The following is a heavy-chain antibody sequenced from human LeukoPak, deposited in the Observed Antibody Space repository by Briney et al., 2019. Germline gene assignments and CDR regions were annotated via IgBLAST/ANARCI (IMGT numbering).Heavy chain of an antibody. J-gene: IGHJ5*02. Sequence: GGSLRLSCAASGFTFSSYAMHWVRQAPGKGLEWVAVISYDGSNKYYADSVKGRFTISRDNSKNTLYLQMNSLRAEDTAVYYCARDGYYGDYVRIRWFDPRGQGTLVTVSS. D-gene: IGHD4-17*01. V-gene: IGHV3-30*04. CDR1: GFTFSSYA. CDR2: ISYDGSNK. CDR3: ARDGYYGDYVRIRWFDP.